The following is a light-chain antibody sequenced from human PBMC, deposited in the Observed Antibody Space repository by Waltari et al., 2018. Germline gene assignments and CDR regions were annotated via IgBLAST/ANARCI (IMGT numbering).Light chain of an antibody. CDR1: SSDVGGYNS. CDR3: SSYTSSSTPYV. J-gene: IGLJ1*01. CDR2: EVS. V-gene: IGLV2-14*01. Sequence: QSALTQPASVSGSPGQSIPISCPGTSSDVGGYNSVSWYQQHPGKAPKLMIYEVSNRPSGVSNRFSGSKSGNTASLTISGLQAEDEADYYCSSYTSSSTPYVFGTGTKVTVL.